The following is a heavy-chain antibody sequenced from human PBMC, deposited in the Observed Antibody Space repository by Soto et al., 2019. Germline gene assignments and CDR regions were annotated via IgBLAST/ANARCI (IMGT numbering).Heavy chain of an antibody. V-gene: IGHV3-11*01. CDR1: GFTFSDYY. CDR2: ISSSGSTI. J-gene: IGHJ6*02. D-gene: IGHD6-6*01. Sequence: GSLRLSCAASGFTFSDYYMSWIRQAPGKGLEWVSYISSSGSTIYYADSVKGRFTISRDNAKNSLYLQMNSLRAEDTAVYYCARDSSSPFYYYYGMDAWGQGTTVTVSS. CDR3: ARDSSSPFYYYYGMDA.